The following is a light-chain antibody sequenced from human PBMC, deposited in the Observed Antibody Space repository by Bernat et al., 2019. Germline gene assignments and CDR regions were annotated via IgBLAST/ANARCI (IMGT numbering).Light chain of an antibody. Sequence: EIVLTQSPGTLSLSPGERATLSCRASQSVSSSYLAWYQQKPGQAPRLLIYGASSRATGIPDRFSGSGSGTDFTLTISRLEPEDFAVYYSQQYGSSPRIFTFGPGTKVDIK. V-gene: IGKV3-20*01. CDR2: GAS. CDR3: QQYGSSPRIFT. J-gene: IGKJ3*01. CDR1: QSVSSSY.